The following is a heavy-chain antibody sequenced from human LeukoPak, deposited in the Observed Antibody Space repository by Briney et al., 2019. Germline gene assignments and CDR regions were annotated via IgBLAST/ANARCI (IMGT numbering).Heavy chain of an antibody. CDR1: GGSFSGYY. Sequence: SETLSLTCAVYGGSFSGYYWSWIRQHPGKGLEWIGYIYYSGSTYYNPSLKSRVTISVDTSKNQFSLKLSSVTAADTAVYYCARGLQYGMDVWGQGTTVTVSS. CDR2: IYYSGST. J-gene: IGHJ6*02. D-gene: IGHD4-11*01. CDR3: ARGLQYGMDV. V-gene: IGHV4-31*11.